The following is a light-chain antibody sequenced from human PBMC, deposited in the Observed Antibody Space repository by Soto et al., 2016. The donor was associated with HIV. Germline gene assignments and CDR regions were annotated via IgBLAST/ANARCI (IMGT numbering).Light chain of an antibody. V-gene: IGKV1-33*01. CDR2: DAS. Sequence: IQMTQSPSSLSASVGDRVTITCQANLDITNRVNWYQHEPGKPPKLLIHDASNLETGIPSRFSGGGSGTHFTFTISSLQPEDIGTYYCQHFDNLPLAFGGGPRWR. CDR1: LDITNR. J-gene: IGKJ4*01. CDR3: QHFDNLPLA.